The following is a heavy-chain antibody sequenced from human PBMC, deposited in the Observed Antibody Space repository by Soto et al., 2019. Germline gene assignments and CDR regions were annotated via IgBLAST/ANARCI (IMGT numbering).Heavy chain of an antibody. J-gene: IGHJ6*03. V-gene: IGHV1-18*01. CDR1: GYTFTSYG. CDR2: ISAYNGNT. D-gene: IGHD2-2*02. Sequence: QVQLVQSGAEVKKPGASVKVSCKASGYTFTSYGISWVRQAPGQGLEWMGWISAYNGNTNYAQKLQGRVPMTTDTSTSTAYMELRSLRSDDTAVYYCARDCSSTSCHTSYYYYMDVWGKGTTVTVSS. CDR3: ARDCSSTSCHTSYYYYMDV.